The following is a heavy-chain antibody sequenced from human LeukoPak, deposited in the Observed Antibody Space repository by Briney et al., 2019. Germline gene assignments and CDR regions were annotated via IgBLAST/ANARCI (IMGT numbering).Heavy chain of an antibody. CDR2: INPNSGNT. Sequence: GASVKVSCKASGYTFTSYYMHWVRQAPGQGLEWMGWINPNSGNTGYAQKFQGRVTMTRNTSISTAYMELSSLRSEDTAVYYCARSAYYDFWSGYYTGWFDPWGQGTLVTVSS. CDR3: ARSAYYDFWSGYYTGWFDP. CDR1: GYTFTSYY. D-gene: IGHD3-3*01. J-gene: IGHJ5*02. V-gene: IGHV1-8*02.